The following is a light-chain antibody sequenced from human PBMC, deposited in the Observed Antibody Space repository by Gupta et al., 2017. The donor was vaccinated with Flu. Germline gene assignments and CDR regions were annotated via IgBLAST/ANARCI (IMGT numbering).Light chain of an antibody. CDR3: QQYDSYSLT. CDR2: KAS. V-gene: IGKV1-5*03. CDR1: QSISSW. Sequence: PSTLSASGGDRVTITCRASQSISSWLAWYQQKPGKAPDLLIHKASSLESGVPSRFSGSGSGTEFTLTISSLQPDDFATYYCQQYDSYSLTFGGGTKVEIK. J-gene: IGKJ4*01.